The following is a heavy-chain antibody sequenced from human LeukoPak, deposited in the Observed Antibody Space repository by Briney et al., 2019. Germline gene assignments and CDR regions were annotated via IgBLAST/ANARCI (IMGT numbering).Heavy chain of an antibody. CDR3: AREGGPYRPLDY. CDR2: VHLSGRT. CDR1: GGSISSTNW. V-gene: IGHV4-4*02. Sequence: SGTLSLTCGVSGGSISSTNWWTWVRQPPGEGLEWIGEVHLSGRTNYNPSLESRVTMSVDMSENHISLKLTSVTAADTAVYYCAREGGPYRPLDYSGQGTLVTVSS. J-gene: IGHJ4*02.